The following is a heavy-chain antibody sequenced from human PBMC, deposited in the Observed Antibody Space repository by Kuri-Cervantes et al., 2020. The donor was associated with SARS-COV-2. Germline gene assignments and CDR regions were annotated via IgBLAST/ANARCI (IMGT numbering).Heavy chain of an antibody. J-gene: IGHJ3*02. CDR2: IIPLFCTP. CDR1: GGTLSTYA. V-gene: IGHV1-69*06. D-gene: IGHD1/OR15-1a*01. CDR3: ARVSPRVGTSTWIAFDS. Sequence: SVTVSCQASGGTLSTYAINWLRQAPGQGLEWVGGIIPLFCTPNYAQKFQGRVTITADKSTSTAYLELSSLRSDDTAFYYCARVSPRVGTSTWIAFDSWGQGTVVTVSS.